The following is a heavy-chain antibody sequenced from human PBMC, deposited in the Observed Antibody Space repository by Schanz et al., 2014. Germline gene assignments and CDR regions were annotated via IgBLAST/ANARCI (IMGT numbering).Heavy chain of an antibody. Sequence: EVQLEESGGGLVQPGGSLRLSCAAPGFTFSTYSMNWVRQAPGKGLEWVSYISRSSSTIYYADSVKGRFTISRDNSKNTLYLQMNSLRAEDTAVYYCAKVWGSDYFYPFDYWGQGTLVTVSS. CDR1: GFTFSTYS. CDR2: ISRSSSTI. CDR3: AKVWGSDYFYPFDY. D-gene: IGHD3-22*01. J-gene: IGHJ4*02. V-gene: IGHV3-48*01.